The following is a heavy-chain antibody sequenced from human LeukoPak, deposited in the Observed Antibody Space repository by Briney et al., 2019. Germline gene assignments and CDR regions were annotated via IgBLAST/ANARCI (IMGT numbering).Heavy chain of an antibody. CDR2: IKQDGSEK. V-gene: IGHV3-7*01. J-gene: IGHJ4*02. CDR3: ATNLWFGELSRFDY. CDR1: GFTFSSYW. Sequence: GGSLRLPCAASGFTFSSYWMSWVRQAPGKGLEWVANIKQDGSEKYYVDSVKGRFTISRDNAKNSLYLQMNSLRAEDTAVYYCATNLWFGELSRFDYWGQGTLVTVSS. D-gene: IGHD3-10*01.